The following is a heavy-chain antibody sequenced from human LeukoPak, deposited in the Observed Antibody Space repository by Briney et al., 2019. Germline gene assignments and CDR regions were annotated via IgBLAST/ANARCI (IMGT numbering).Heavy chain of an antibody. CDR1: GFIFSGYW. V-gene: IGHV3-7*01. CDR3: ARRDHGDYGEEY. Sequence: GGSLRLSCAASGFIFSGYWMTWVRQAPGKGLEWVANIKQDGSVKYYVDSVKGRFTISRDNAKNSLSLQMNSLRAEDTAVYYCARRDHGDYGEEYWGQGTMVTISS. CDR2: IKQDGSVK. J-gene: IGHJ4*02. D-gene: IGHD4-17*01.